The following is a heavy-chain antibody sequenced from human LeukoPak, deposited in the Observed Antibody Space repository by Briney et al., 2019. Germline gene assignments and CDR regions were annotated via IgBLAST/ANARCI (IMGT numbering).Heavy chain of an antibody. V-gene: IGHV1-8*03. J-gene: IGHJ4*02. CDR2: MNPYSGDR. CDR1: GYTFTSYH. CDR3: ARTTSLTASGYDY. D-gene: IGHD4-17*01. Sequence: AASVKVSCKTSGYTFTSYHINWVRQATGQGLEWMGWMNPYSGDRGYAQKFQGRASITSDTSISTAYLELSSLRSDDTAVYFCARTTSLTASGYDYWGQGTLVTVSS.